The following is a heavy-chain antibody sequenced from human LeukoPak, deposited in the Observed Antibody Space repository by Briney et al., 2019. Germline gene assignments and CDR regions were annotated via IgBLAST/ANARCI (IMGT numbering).Heavy chain of an antibody. CDR2: INQDGSEK. V-gene: IGHV3-7*01. CDR3: ARDLVDSGSPSPPGF. CDR1: GFTFSYYW. Sequence: GGSLILSCAASGFTFSYYWMTWVRQAPGKGLEWVANINQDGSEKYYVDSVKGRFTISRDNAKNSLYLQMNSLRAEDTAMYYCARDLVDSGSPSPPGFWGQGTLVTVSS. J-gene: IGHJ4*02. D-gene: IGHD1-26*01.